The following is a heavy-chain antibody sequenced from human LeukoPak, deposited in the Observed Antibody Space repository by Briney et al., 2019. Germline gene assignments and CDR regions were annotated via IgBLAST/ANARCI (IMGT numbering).Heavy chain of an antibody. J-gene: IGHJ3*02. CDR2: INPNSGGT. CDR1: GYTFTGNY. D-gene: IGHD6-13*01. V-gene: IGHV1-2*02. Sequence: ASVKVSCKASGYTFTGNYMHWVRQAPGQGLEWMGWINPNSGGTNYAQKFQGRVTMTRDTSISTAYMELSRLRSDDTAVYYCARARYSSSWYEFDIWGQGTMVTVSS. CDR3: ARARYSSSWYEFDI.